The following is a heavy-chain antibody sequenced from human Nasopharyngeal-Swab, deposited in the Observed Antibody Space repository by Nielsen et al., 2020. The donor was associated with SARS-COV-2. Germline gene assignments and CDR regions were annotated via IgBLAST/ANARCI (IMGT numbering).Heavy chain of an antibody. D-gene: IGHD2-21*02. V-gene: IGHV2-5*02. CDR2: IYWDDDK. CDR1: GFSLSTSGVG. Sequence: SGPTLVKPTQTLTLTCTFSGFSLSTSGVGVGWIRQPPGKALEWLALIYWDDDKRYSPSLKSRLTITEDTSKNQVVLTMTNMDPVDTATYYCAHRPGGVGDPYFDYWGQGTLVTVSS. J-gene: IGHJ4*02. CDR3: AHRPGGVGDPYFDY.